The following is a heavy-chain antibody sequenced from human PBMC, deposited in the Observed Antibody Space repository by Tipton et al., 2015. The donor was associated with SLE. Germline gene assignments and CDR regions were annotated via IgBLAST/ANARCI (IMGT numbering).Heavy chain of an antibody. V-gene: IGHV4-34*01. J-gene: IGHJ4*02. CDR3: ARGPFMIVAYYFDY. Sequence: TLSLTCAVYGGSFSGYYWSWIRQPPGKGLEWIGEINHSGSTNYNPSLKSRVTISVDTSKNQFSLKLSSVTAADTAVYYCARGPFMIVAYYFDYWGQGTLVTVSS. CDR1: GGSFSGYY. D-gene: IGHD3-22*01. CDR2: INHSGST.